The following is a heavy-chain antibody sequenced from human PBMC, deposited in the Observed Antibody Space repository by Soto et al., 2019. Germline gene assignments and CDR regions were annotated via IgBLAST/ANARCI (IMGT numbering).Heavy chain of an antibody. V-gene: IGHV4-34*01. D-gene: IGHD3-3*01. CDR1: GGSFSGYY. CDR3: ARDFWTGDY. Sequence: KTSETLSLTCAVYGGSFSGYYWSWIRQPPGKGLEWIGEINHSGSTNYNPSLKSRVTISVDTSKNQFSLKLSSVTAADTAVYYCARDFWTGDYWGQGTLVTVSS. J-gene: IGHJ4*02. CDR2: INHSGST.